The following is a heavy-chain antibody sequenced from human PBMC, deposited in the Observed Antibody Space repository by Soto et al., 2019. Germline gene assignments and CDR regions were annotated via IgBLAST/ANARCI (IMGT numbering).Heavy chain of an antibody. CDR3: AKDMISSTASTSSAFDI. D-gene: IGHD3-16*02. Sequence: GGSLRLSCAASGFTFDDYAMHWVRQAPGKGLEWVSGISWNSGSIGYADSVKGRFTISRDNAKNSLYLQMNSLRAEDTALYYCAKDMISSTASTSSAFDIWGQGTMVTVSS. V-gene: IGHV3-9*01. CDR1: GFTFDDYA. J-gene: IGHJ3*02. CDR2: ISWNSGSI.